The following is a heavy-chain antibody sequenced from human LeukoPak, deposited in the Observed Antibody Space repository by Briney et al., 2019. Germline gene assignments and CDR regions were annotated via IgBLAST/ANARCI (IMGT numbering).Heavy chain of an antibody. CDR1: GFTFSSYA. CDR2: ISGSGGST. D-gene: IGHD1-26*01. Sequence: GGSLRLSCAASGFTFSSYAMSWVRQAPGKGLEWVSAISGSGGSTYYADSVKGRFTISRDNSKSTLYLQMNSLRAEDTAVYYCALQSGSYYNARPIDYWGQGTLVTVSS. V-gene: IGHV3-23*01. J-gene: IGHJ4*02. CDR3: ALQSGSYYNARPIDY.